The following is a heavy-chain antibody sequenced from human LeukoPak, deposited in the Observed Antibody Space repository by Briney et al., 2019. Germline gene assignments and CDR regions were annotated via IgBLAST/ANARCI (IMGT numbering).Heavy chain of an antibody. D-gene: IGHD3-10*01. CDR2: IYPGDSDT. J-gene: IGHJ4*02. CDR1: GYSFTSYW. CDR3: ARHYYGSGSYYNGGFDY. V-gene: IGHV5-51*01. Sequence: LGESLKISCKGSGYSFTSYWIGWVRQMPGKGLEWMGIIYPGDSDTRYSPSFQGQVTISADKSISTAYLQWSSLKASDTAMYYCARHYYGSGSYYNGGFDYWGQGTLVTVSS.